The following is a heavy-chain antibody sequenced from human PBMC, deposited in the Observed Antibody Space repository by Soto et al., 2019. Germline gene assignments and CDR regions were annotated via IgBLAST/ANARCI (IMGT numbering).Heavy chain of an antibody. Sequence: PGGSLRLSCVGSGFTFSNNAMHWVRQAPGKGLEWVAFISFDSSEIHYADSVKGRFTISRDNPRNTLFLHVNSPRVDDTAVYFCARCHRGLRCHLDYWGQGALVTVSS. V-gene: IGHV3-30*01. D-gene: IGHD4-17*01. J-gene: IGHJ4*02. CDR2: ISFDSSEI. CDR1: GFTFSNNA. CDR3: ARCHRGLRCHLDY.